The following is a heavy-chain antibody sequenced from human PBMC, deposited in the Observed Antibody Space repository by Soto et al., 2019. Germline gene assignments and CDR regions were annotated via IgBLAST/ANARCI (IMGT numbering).Heavy chain of an antibody. CDR3: ALSSSQSGFYMDV. D-gene: IGHD6-13*01. CDR2: IYYSGST. Sequence: SETLSLTCTVSGGSISSSSYYWGWIRQPPGKGLEWIGSIYYSGSTYYNPSLKSRVTISVDTSKNQFSLKLSSVTAADTAVYYRALSSSQSGFYMDVWGKGTTVTVSS. V-gene: IGHV4-39*01. CDR1: GGSISSSSYY. J-gene: IGHJ6*03.